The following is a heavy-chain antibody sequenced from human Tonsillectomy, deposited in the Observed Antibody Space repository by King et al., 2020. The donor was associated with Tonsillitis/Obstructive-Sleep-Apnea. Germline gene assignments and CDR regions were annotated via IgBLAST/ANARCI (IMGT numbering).Heavy chain of an antibody. D-gene: IGHD2-2*01. CDR1: GYTFTSYG. J-gene: IGHJ6*03. V-gene: IGHV1-18*01. Sequence: QLVQSGAEVKKPGASVKVSCKASGYTFTSYGISWVRQAPGQGLEWMGWISAYNGNTNYAQKLQGRVTMTTDTSKSTAYMELRSLRSDATAVYYCGRAIVVPSNGWWGVYYYMDVWGKGTTVTVSS. CDR2: ISAYNGNT. CDR3: GRAIVVPSNGWWGVYYYMDV.